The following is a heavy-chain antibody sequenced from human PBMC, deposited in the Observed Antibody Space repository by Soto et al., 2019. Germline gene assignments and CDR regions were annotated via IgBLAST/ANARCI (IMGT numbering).Heavy chain of an antibody. CDR3: ARQGAVRYCRSTSCYTYYYYCMDV. D-gene: IGHD2-2*02. Sequence: PGESLKISCKGSGYSFTSYWISWVRQMPGKGLEWMGRIDPSDSYTNYSPSFQGHVTTSADKSISTAYLQWSSLKASDTAMYYCARQGAVRYCRSTSCYTYYYYCMDVWGQGTTVTVS. CDR1: GYSFTSYW. J-gene: IGHJ6*02. V-gene: IGHV5-10-1*01. CDR2: IDPSDSYT.